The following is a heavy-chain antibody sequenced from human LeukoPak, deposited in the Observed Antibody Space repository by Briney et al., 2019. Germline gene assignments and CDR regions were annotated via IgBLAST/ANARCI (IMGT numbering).Heavy chain of an antibody. CDR3: AKLPSLPKVFDY. CDR2: INWNGGST. J-gene: IGHJ4*02. Sequence: PGGSLRLSCAASGFTFDDYGMSWVRQAPGKGLEWVSGINWNGGSTGYADSVKGRFTISRDNAKNTLYLQMNSLRAEDTAVYYCAKLPSLPKVFDYWGQGTLVTVSS. D-gene: IGHD4-11*01. CDR1: GFTFDDYG. V-gene: IGHV3-20*04.